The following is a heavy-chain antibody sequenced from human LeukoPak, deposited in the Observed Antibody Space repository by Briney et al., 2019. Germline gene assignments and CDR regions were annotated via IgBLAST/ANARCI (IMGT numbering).Heavy chain of an antibody. CDR2: IKKDGSEK. V-gene: IGHV3-7*04. Sequence: GGSLRLSCAASGFTFSSYGMSWLRQAPGKGLEWVAHIKKDGSEKNYVDSVKGRFTISRDNTKNSVYLQMNSLRGEDTGVYYCAMDSYGPDDYWGQGTLVTVSS. D-gene: IGHD3-16*01. CDR1: GFTFSSYG. J-gene: IGHJ4*02. CDR3: AMDSYGPDDY.